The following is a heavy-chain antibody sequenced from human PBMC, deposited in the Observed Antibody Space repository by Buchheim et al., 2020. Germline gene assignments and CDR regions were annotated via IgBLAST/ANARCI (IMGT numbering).Heavy chain of an antibody. V-gene: IGHV4-39*01. D-gene: IGHD3-10*01. CDR1: GGSISSSSYY. J-gene: IGHJ4*02. CDR2: IYYSGST. Sequence: QLQLQESGPGLVKPSETLSLTCTVSGGSISSSSYYWGWIRQPPGKGLEWIGSIYYSGSTYYNPSLTSRVTISVDTSTNQFSLKLSSVTAADTAVYYCARGITMVQGVIGYWGQGTL. CDR3: ARGITMVQGVIGY.